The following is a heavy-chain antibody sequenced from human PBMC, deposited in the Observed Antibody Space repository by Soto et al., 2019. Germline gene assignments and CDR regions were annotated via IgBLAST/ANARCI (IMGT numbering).Heavy chain of an antibody. V-gene: IGHV4-31*03. CDR2: IYYSGST. CDR1: GGSISSGGYY. CDR3: AREIPDFWSGYYSAGPQFETNWFDP. J-gene: IGHJ5*02. D-gene: IGHD3-3*01. Sequence: QVQLQESGPGLVKPSQTLSLTCTVSGGSISSGGYYWSWIRQHPGKGLEWIGYIYYSGSTYYNPSLKSRVTISVDTSKNQFSLKLSSVTAADTAVYYCAREIPDFWSGYYSAGPQFETNWFDPWGQGTLVTVSS.